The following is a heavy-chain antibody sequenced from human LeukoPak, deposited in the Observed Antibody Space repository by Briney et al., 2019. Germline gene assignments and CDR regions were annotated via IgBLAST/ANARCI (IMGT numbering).Heavy chain of an antibody. V-gene: IGHV4-39*07. CDR3: ARSDTTLYYYYYMDV. D-gene: IGHD1-1*01. CDR2: IYYSGST. J-gene: IGHJ6*03. Sequence: KPSETLSLTCTVSGGSISSATYYWGWIRQPPGKGLEWIGSIYYSGSTYYNPSLKSRVTISVDTSKNQSSLKLSSVTAADTAVYYCARSDTTLYYYYYMDVWGKGTTVTVSS. CDR1: GGSISSATYY.